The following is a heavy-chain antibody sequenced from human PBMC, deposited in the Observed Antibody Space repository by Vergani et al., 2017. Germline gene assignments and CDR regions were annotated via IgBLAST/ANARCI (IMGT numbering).Heavy chain of an antibody. CDR1: GYTFTSYG. Sequence: QVQLVQSGAEVKKPGASVKVSCKASGYTFTSYGISWVRQAPGQGLEWMGWISAYNGNTKYSQKFQGRVTITRDTSASTAYMELSSLRSEDTAVYYCARYSSSWYLDAFDIWGQGTMVTVSS. J-gene: IGHJ3*02. D-gene: IGHD6-13*01. CDR2: ISAYNGNT. CDR3: ARYSSSWYLDAFDI. V-gene: IGHV1-18*01.